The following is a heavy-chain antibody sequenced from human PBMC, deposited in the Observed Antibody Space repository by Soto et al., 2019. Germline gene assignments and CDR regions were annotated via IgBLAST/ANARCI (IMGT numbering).Heavy chain of an antibody. D-gene: IGHD1-7*01. CDR1: GFTFSNYV. Sequence: GGSLRLSCAASGFTFSNYVMNWVRQAPGKGLEWVSGIPGGSGTTYYADSVRGRFTISRDNPRNTLYLQMNSLRAEDTAVYYCAKRLTGTKGFDYWGQGTLVTVSS. CDR3: AKRLTGTKGFDY. J-gene: IGHJ4*02. V-gene: IGHV3-23*01. CDR2: IPGGSGTT.